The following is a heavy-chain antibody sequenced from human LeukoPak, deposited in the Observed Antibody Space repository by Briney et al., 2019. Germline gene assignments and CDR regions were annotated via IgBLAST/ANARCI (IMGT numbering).Heavy chain of an antibody. D-gene: IGHD1-26*01. J-gene: IGHJ6*02. CDR3: TTDAWVV. V-gene: IGHV3-15*01. CDR2: IKSKTDGETT. Sequence: GGSLRLSCAASGFTFSDAWLSWVRQAPGKGLEWVGRIKSKTDGETTDYAAPVQGRFTISRDDSKDTLFLQMNSLKIEDAGVYYCTTDAWVVWGQGTTVTVSS. CDR1: GFTFSDAW.